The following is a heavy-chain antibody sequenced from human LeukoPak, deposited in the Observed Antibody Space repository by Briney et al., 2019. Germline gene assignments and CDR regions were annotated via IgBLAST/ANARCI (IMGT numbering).Heavy chain of an antibody. J-gene: IGHJ3*02. D-gene: IGHD4-23*01. CDR2: ISTSGGNT. Sequence: GGSLRLSCAASGFTFSTYAMSGVRQAPGKGLEWVSAISTSGGNTYYADSVKGRFTISRDNSKNTLYLQINSLRAEDTAVYYCAKDFYGGSSGAFDIWGQGTMVTVSS. CDR3: AKDFYGGSSGAFDI. CDR1: GFTFSTYA. V-gene: IGHV3-23*01.